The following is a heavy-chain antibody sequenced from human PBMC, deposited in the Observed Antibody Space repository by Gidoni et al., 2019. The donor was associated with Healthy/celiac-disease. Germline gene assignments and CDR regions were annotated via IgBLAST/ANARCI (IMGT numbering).Heavy chain of an antibody. D-gene: IGHD5-12*01. CDR1: GGSFSGYY. CDR3: AREGGMATSPFDY. CDR2: INHSGST. V-gene: IGHV4-34*01. Sequence: QVQLSQWGAGLLKPSETLSLTCAVYGGSFSGYYCSWIRQPPGKGLEWIGEINHSGSTNYNPSLKSRVTISVDTSKNQFSLKLSSVTAADTAVYYCAREGGMATSPFDYWGQGTLVTVSS. J-gene: IGHJ4*02.